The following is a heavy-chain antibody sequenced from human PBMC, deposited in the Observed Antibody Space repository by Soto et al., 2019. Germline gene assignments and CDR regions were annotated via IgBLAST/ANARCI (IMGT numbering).Heavy chain of an antibody. CDR2: FDPEDGET. Sequence: ASVKVSRKVSGYTLTELSMHWVRQAPGKGLEWMGGFDPEDGETIYAQKFQGRVTMTEDTSTDTAYMELSSLRSEDTAVYYCATSIVGATGMSHWGQGTLVTVSS. V-gene: IGHV1-24*01. CDR3: ATSIVGATGMSH. CDR1: GYTLTELS. J-gene: IGHJ4*02. D-gene: IGHD1-26*01.